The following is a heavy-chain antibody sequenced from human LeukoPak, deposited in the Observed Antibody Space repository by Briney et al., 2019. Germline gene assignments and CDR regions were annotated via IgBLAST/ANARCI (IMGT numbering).Heavy chain of an antibody. Sequence: PGGSLRLSCAASGFTFSSYSMNWVRQAPGKGLEWVSSISSSSSYTYYADSVKGRFTISRDNAKNSLYLQMNSLRAEDTAVYYCASVPDRFDYWGQGTLVTVSS. V-gene: IGHV3-21*01. CDR2: ISSSSSYT. CDR3: ASVPDRFDY. CDR1: GFTFSSYS. D-gene: IGHD1-14*01. J-gene: IGHJ4*02.